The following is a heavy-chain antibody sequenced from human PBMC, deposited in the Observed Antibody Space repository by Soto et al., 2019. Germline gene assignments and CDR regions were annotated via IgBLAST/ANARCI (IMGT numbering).Heavy chain of an antibody. Sequence: PGGSLRLSCAASAFTFNNYAMSWVRQAPGKGLEWVSGIGGSGRTTYYADSVKGRFTISRDNSNNTLFLQMNSLRSEDTAVYYCAPSSSDGVWFDPWGQGTLVTVSS. V-gene: IGHV3-23*01. J-gene: IGHJ5*02. CDR2: IGGSGRTT. D-gene: IGHD6-13*01. CDR3: APSSSDGVWFDP. CDR1: AFTFNNYA.